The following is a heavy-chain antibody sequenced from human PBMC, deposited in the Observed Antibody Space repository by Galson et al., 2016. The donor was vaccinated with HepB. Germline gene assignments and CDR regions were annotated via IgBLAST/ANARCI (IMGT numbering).Heavy chain of an antibody. CDR3: ASAVRYYLDY. CDR2: MHHSGRA. J-gene: IGHJ4*02. Sequence: SETLSLTCGVSAASISNGNWWSWVRQPPGKGLEWIGEMHHSGRANYNPSLKSRVAISVDQSKNQFSLRVNSVTAADTAVYYCASAVRYYLDYWGQGTLVTVSS. V-gene: IGHV4-4*02. D-gene: IGHD3-9*01. CDR1: AASISNGNW.